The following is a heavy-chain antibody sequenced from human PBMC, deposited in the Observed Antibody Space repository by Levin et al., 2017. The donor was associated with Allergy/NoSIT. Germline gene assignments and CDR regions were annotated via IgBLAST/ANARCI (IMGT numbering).Heavy chain of an antibody. CDR3: ARPRYGTDIFDI. CDR1: GYTFTTYW. J-gene: IGHJ3*02. D-gene: IGHD1-7*01. CDR2: IDPSDSYT. Sequence: PGGSLRLSCKGSGYTFTTYWISWVRQRPGKGLEWMGRIDPSDSYTNYSPSFQGHVTISGDSSINTPYLQWSSLKASDTAMYYCARPRYGTDIFDIWGQGTMVTVSS. V-gene: IGHV5-10-1*01.